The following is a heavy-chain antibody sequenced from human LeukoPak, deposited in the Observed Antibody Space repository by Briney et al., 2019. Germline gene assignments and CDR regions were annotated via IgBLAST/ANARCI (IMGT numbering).Heavy chain of an antibody. CDR3: ARDLDEIVVVVAANYFDY. J-gene: IGHJ4*02. Sequence: ASVKVSCKASGYTFTGYYMHWVRQAPGQGLEWMGRINPNSGGTNYAQKFQGRVTMTRDTSISTSYMQLSRLRSDDTAVYYCARDLDEIVVVVAANYFDYWGQGTLVTVSS. D-gene: IGHD2-15*01. CDR1: GYTFTGYY. CDR2: INPNSGGT. V-gene: IGHV1-2*06.